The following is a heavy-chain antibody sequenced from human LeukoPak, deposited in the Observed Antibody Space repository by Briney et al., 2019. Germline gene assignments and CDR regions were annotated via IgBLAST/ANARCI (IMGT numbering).Heavy chain of an antibody. CDR3: ARNGGESTHFDY. CDR1: GGSISSGGYS. J-gene: IGHJ4*02. V-gene: IGHV4-30-2*01. CDR2: IYHSGST. Sequence: SETLSLTCAVSGGSISSGGYSWSWIRLPPGKGLEWIGYIYHSGSTYYNPSLKSRVTISVDRSKNQFSLKLSSVTAADTAVYYCARNGGESTHFDYWGQGTLVTVSS. D-gene: IGHD2-21*01.